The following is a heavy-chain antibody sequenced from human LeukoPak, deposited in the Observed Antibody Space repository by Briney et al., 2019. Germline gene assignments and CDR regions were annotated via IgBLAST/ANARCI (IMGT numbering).Heavy chain of an antibody. CDR1: GYTFTAYG. Sequence: GASVKVSCKASGYTFTAYGISWVRQAPGQGLEWMGWISVYNGNTNYTPKLQGRVTMTTDTSTSTAYMEPRSLRSDDTAVYYCARDRLTYYSGSGSDFWGQGTLVTVSS. D-gene: IGHD3-10*01. V-gene: IGHV1-18*01. CDR2: ISVYNGNT. J-gene: IGHJ4*02. CDR3: ARDRLTYYSGSGSDF.